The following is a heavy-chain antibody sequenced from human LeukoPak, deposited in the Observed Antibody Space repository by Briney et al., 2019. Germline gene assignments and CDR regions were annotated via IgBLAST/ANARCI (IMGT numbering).Heavy chain of an antibody. CDR3: ARTKYCSSTSCNWFDP. J-gene: IGHJ5*02. Sequence: TGGSLRLSCAASGFTFSSYAMRWVRQAPGKGLEWVAVISYDGSNKYYADSVKGRFTISRDNSKNTLYLQTNSLRAEDTAVYYCARTKYCSSTSCNWFDPWGQGTLVTVSS. CDR2: ISYDGSNK. CDR1: GFTFSSYA. D-gene: IGHD2-2*01. V-gene: IGHV3-30-3*01.